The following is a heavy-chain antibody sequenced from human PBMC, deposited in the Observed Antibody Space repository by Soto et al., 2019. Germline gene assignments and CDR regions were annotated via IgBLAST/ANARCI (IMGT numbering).Heavy chain of an antibody. V-gene: IGHV1-69*01. CDR1: GGTFSSYA. Sequence: QVQLVQSGAEVKKPGSSVKVSCKASGGTFSSYAISWVRQAPGQGLEWMGGIIPIFGTANYAQKFQGRVTITADESTSTAYMELSSLSSEDTAVYYCARLTYSGSTSYYYGMDVWGQGTTVTVSS. CDR2: IIPIFGTA. J-gene: IGHJ6*02. D-gene: IGHD1-26*01. CDR3: ARLTYSGSTSYYYGMDV.